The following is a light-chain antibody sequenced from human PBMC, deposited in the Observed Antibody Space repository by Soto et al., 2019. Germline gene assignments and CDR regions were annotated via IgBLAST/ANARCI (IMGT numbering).Light chain of an antibody. CDR2: KAS. Sequence: DLQMTQFPSTLSASIGDRVTITCRASQTISSSLAWYQQKPGKAPKLLIYKASNLETGVQSRFSGSGSGTEFALTISSLQPDDFATYYCQQYIRYSPYTFGQGTRLEIK. V-gene: IGKV1-5*03. CDR1: QTISSS. CDR3: QQYIRYSPYT. J-gene: IGKJ2*01.